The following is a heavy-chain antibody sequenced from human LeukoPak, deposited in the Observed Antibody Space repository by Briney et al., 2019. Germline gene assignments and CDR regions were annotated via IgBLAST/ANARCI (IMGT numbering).Heavy chain of an antibody. CDR2: IYYSGSS. CDR3: ARWGGGLWFGESYYFDY. Sequence: SETLSLTCTVSGGSISSYYWSWIWQPPGKGLEWIGYIYYSGSSNYTPSLKSRVTISVDTSKNQFSLKMSSVTAADTAVYYCARWGGGLWFGESYYFDYWGQGTLVTVSS. J-gene: IGHJ4*02. D-gene: IGHD3-10*01. CDR1: GGSISSYY. V-gene: IGHV4-59*01.